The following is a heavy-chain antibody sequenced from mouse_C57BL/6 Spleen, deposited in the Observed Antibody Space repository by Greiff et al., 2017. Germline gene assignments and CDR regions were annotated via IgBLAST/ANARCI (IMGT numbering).Heavy chain of an antibody. CDR1: GYTFTSYW. Sequence: VQLQQPGAELVRPGTSVKLSCKASGYTFTSYWLHWVKQRPGQGLEWIGVIDPSDSSTNYNQKFKGKATLTVDTSSSTAYMQLSSLTSEDSAVYYCARPYYYGTFYAMDDWGQGTSVTVSS. J-gene: IGHJ4*01. V-gene: IGHV1-59*01. CDR3: ARPYYYGTFYAMDD. CDR2: IDPSDSST. D-gene: IGHD1-1*01.